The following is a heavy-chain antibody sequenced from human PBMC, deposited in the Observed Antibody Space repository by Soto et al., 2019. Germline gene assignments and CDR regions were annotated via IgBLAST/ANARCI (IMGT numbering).Heavy chain of an antibody. CDR2: ISGHNGNT. D-gene: IGHD2-15*01. Sequence: QVQMVQSGPEVKKPGASVKVSCEASSDIFSTYGVSWVRQAPGQGLEWMGWISGHNGNTNYAQKFQGRVLMTIDRSTNTGYVELRSLRFADTAVYFCARDRVAATGSDPIIDSYKGMDVWGQGTAVTVSS. CDR1: SDIFSTYG. V-gene: IGHV1-18*01. J-gene: IGHJ6*02. CDR3: ARDRVAATGSDPIIDSYKGMDV.